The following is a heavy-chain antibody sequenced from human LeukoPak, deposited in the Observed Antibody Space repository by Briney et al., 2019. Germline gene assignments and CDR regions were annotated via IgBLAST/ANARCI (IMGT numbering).Heavy chain of an antibody. CDR1: GFSVYSSY. CDR3: ARDSPPSGIDS. D-gene: IGHD2-15*01. V-gene: IGHV3-53*01. J-gene: IGHJ5*01. Sequence: GGALRLSCSASGFSVYSSYMSWVRQALGKGRERVSVIYSNGKEYYAESAKGRFTISRDISTNSLDIQMNRLRVEDTAVYYCARDSPPSGIDSWGQGTLVAVSS. CDR2: IYSNGKE.